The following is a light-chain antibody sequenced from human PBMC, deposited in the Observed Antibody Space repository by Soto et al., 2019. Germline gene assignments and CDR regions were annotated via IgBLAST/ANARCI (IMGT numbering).Light chain of an antibody. V-gene: IGKV3-20*01. CDR3: QQQGDSPPIN. Sequence: EIVLTQSPGTLSLSPGEGVTLSCSASQTVSSRYLAWYQQKPGQAPRLLMYGASNRATGIPDRFSGSGSGTDFTLTINRLEPEDFAVYYCQQQGDSPPINFGQGTRLEIK. CDR1: QTVSSRY. J-gene: IGKJ5*01. CDR2: GAS.